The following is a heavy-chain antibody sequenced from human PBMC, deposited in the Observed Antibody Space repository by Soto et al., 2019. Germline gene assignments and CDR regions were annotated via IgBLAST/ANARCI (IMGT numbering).Heavy chain of an antibody. D-gene: IGHD6-13*01. V-gene: IGHV1-2*04. CDR3: ARDEAAAGKYGMDV. CDR2: INPNSGGT. Sequence: ASVKVSCKASGYTFTSYYMHWVRQAPGQGLEWMGWINPNSGGTNYAQKFQGWVTMTRDTSISTAYMELSRLRSDDTAVYYCARDEAAAGKYGMDVWGQGTTVTVSS. J-gene: IGHJ6*02. CDR1: GYTFTSYY.